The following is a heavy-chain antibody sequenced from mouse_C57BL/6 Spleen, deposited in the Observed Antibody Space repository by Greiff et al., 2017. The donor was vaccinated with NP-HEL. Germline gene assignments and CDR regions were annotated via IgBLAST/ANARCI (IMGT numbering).Heavy chain of an antibody. D-gene: IGHD2-5*01. Sequence: VQLQQPGAELVKPGASVKLSCTASGYTFTSYWMHWVKQRPGQGLEWIGMIHPNSGSTNYNEKFKSKATLTVDKSSSTAYMQLSSLTSEDSAFYYCARGGSNYAWFAYWGQGTLVTVSA. V-gene: IGHV1-64*01. CDR1: GYTFTSYW. CDR3: ARGGSNYAWFAY. CDR2: IHPNSGST. J-gene: IGHJ3*01.